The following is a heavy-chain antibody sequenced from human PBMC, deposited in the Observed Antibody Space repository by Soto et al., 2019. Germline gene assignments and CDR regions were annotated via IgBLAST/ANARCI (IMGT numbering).Heavy chain of an antibody. D-gene: IGHD3-16*01. Sequence: SLTCTVSGGSTSSDNYWSWIRQPPGKGLEWIGHIYYSGNTDYNPSLKSRLAISIDTSKNQFSLKLSSVTAAGTAVYFCAREGGESSDGLYYFDSWGQGSLVTVSS. CDR3: AREGGESSDGLYYFDS. V-gene: IGHV4-30-4*01. CDR1: GGSTSSDNY. J-gene: IGHJ4*02. CDR2: IYYSGNT.